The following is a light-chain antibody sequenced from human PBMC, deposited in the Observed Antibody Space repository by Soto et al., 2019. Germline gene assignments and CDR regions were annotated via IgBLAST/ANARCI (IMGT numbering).Light chain of an antibody. J-gene: IGLJ2*01. V-gene: IGLV2-14*01. Sequence: QSALTQPASVSGSPGQSITVSCTGTNTDVGGYNYVSWYQHRPGKAPRLMIYEVRNRLSGVSNRFSGSKSGNTASLTISGLQSEDEADYYCATWDDTLNGLFGGGTKLTVL. CDR1: NTDVGGYNY. CDR3: ATWDDTLNGL. CDR2: EVR.